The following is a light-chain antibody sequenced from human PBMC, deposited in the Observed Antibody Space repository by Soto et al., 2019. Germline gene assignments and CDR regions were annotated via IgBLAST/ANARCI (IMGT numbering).Light chain of an antibody. J-gene: IGKJ1*01. CDR2: DAS. V-gene: IGKV1-5*01. CDR1: QSISTW. CDR3: QQYSTNFRT. Sequence: DIQMTQSPSTLSTSVGDRVTITCRASQSISTWLAWYQQKPGKAPKLLIYDASGLESGVPSRFSGSGSGTEFTLTINSLQPDDLATYYCQQYSTNFRTFGQGTKVEIK.